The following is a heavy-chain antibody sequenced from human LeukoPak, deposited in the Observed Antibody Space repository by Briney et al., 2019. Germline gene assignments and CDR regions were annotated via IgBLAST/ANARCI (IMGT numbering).Heavy chain of an antibody. D-gene: IGHD5-12*01. CDR2: IYYSGST. J-gene: IGHJ4*02. CDR1: GYSISSSNW. CDR3: ARKYSGYDYLDY. Sequence: ASETLSLTCAVSGYSISSSNWWGWIRQPPGKGLEWIGYIYYSGSTYYNPSLKSRVTMSVDTSKNQFSLKLSSVTAVDTAVYYCARKYSGYDYLDYWGQGTLVTVSS. V-gene: IGHV4-28*01.